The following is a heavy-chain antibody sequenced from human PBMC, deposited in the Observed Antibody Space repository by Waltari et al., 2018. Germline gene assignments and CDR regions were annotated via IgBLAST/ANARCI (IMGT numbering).Heavy chain of an antibody. D-gene: IGHD6-13*01. CDR3: ARGGSWYAYYYYMDV. CDR2: ISYDGSNK. V-gene: IGHV3-30-3*01. J-gene: IGHJ6*03. Sequence: QVQLVESGGGVVQPGRSLRLSCAASGFTFSSYAMHWVRQAPGKGLEWVAVISYDGSNKYYADSVKGRFTISRDNSKNTLYLQMNSLRAEDTAVYDCARGGSWYAYYYYMDVWGKGTTVTISS. CDR1: GFTFSSYA.